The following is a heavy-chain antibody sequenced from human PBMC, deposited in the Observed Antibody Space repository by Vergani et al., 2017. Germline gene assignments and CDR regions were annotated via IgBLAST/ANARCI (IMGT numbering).Heavy chain of an antibody. CDR1: GFTFSSYA. J-gene: IGHJ4*02. CDR3: ARDRVRFLEWSLIGFXFDY. CDR2: ISYDGSNK. Sequence: QVQLVESGGGVVQPGRSLRLSCAASGFTFSSYAMHWVRQAPGKGLEWVAVISYDGSNKYYADSVKGRFTISRDNSKNTLYLQMNSLRAEDTAVYYCARDRVRFLEWSLIGFXFDYWGQGTLVTVSS. D-gene: IGHD3-3*01. V-gene: IGHV3-30*04.